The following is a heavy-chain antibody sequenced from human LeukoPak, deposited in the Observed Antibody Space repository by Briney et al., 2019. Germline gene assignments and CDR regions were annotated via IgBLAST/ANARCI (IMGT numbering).Heavy chain of an antibody. J-gene: IGHJ6*02. D-gene: IGHD3-10*01. CDR3: ARARGSESAPYYYGLDV. V-gene: IGHV3-30*04. CDR2: ISSDGSNK. CDR1: GFTFRSYA. Sequence: PGRSLRLSCAASGFTFRSYAMHWVRQAPGKGLEWVAVISSDGSNKYYVDSVKGRFTISRDNSKNTLYLQMNSLRAEDTAAYYCARARGSESAPYYYGLDVWGQGTTVTVSS.